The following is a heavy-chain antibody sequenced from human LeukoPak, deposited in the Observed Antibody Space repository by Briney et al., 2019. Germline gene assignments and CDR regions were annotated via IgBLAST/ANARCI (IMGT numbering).Heavy chain of an antibody. D-gene: IGHD3-10*01. V-gene: IGHV4-39*01. Sequence: PSETLSLTCTVSGGSISSSSYYWGWIRQPPGTGLEWIGSIYYSGSTYYNPSLKSRVTISVDTSKNQFSLKLSSVTAADTAVYYCARGGSFTMVRGRCWFDPWGQGTLVTVSS. CDR2: IYYSGST. J-gene: IGHJ5*02. CDR3: ARGGSFTMVRGRCWFDP. CDR1: GGSISSSSYY.